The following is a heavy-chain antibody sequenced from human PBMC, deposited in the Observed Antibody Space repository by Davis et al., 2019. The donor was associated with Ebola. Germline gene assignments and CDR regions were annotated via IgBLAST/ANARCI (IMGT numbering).Heavy chain of an antibody. CDR1: GGSISSSSYY. Sequence: MPSETLSLTCTVSGGSISSSSYYWGWIRQPPGKGLEWIGSIYYSGNAYYNPSLKSRVTISVDTSKNQFSLKLSSVTAADTAVYYCARASYSSGFCYFDYWGQGTLVTVSS. CDR2: IYYSGNA. J-gene: IGHJ4*02. D-gene: IGHD6-19*01. V-gene: IGHV4-39*07. CDR3: ARASYSSGFCYFDY.